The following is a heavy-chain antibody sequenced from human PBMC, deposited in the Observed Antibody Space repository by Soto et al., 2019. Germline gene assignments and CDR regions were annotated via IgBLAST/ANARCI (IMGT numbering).Heavy chain of an antibody. CDR3: ARDGSGTTGGDY. Sequence: ASVKVSCKASGYTFTSYHMHWVRQAPGQGLEWMGWINPNSGGTNYAQKFQGRVTMTRDTSISTAYMELSRLRSDDTAVYYCARDGSGTTGGDYWGQGTLVTVSS. CDR1: GYTFTSYH. V-gene: IGHV1-2*02. CDR2: INPNSGGT. D-gene: IGHD1-7*01. J-gene: IGHJ4*02.